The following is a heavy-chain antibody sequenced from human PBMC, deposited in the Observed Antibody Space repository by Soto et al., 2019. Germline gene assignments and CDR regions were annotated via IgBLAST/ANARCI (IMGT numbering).Heavy chain of an antibody. CDR1: GYSSTSYW. D-gene: IGHD6-13*01. J-gene: IGHJ4*02. CDR3: ARHFLREQPHDF. CDR2: IYPGNSDT. V-gene: IGHV5-51*01. Sequence: GESLKISCKGSGYSSTSYWIGWVRQMPGKGLEWMGIIYPGNSDTRYSPSFQGQVTISADTSISTAYLQWSSLKASDTAMYYCARHFLREQPHDFWGQGTLVTVSS.